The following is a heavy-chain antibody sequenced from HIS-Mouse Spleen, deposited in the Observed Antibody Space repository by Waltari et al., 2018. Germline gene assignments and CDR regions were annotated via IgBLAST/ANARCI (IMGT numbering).Heavy chain of an antibody. V-gene: IGHV4-39*07. CDR1: GGSISSSSSY. CDR3: AREIPYSSSWYDWYFDL. J-gene: IGHJ2*01. CDR2: IYYSGGP. Sequence: QLQLQESGPGLVKPSETLSLTCTVSGGSISSSSSYWGWIRQPPGKGLEWIGSIYYSGGPYYNPALRRRVTISVDTPKNQFSLKLSSVTAADTAVYYCAREIPYSSSWYDWYFDLWGRGTLVTVSS. D-gene: IGHD6-13*01.